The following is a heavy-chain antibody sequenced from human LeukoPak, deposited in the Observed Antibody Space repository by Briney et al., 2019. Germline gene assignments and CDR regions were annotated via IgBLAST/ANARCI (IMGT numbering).Heavy chain of an antibody. Sequence: ASVKVSCKASGYTFTGYYTHWVRQAPGQGLEWMGWINPNSGGTNYAQKFQGRVTMTRDTSISTAYMELSRLRSDDTAVYYCARDRRKIAVAGNYYYYMDVWGKGTTVTVSS. CDR2: INPNSGGT. CDR1: GYTFTGYY. J-gene: IGHJ6*03. V-gene: IGHV1-2*02. CDR3: ARDRRKIAVAGNYYYYMDV. D-gene: IGHD6-19*01.